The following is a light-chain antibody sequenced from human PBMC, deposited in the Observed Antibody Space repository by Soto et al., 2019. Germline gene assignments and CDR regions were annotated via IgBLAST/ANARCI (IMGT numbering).Light chain of an antibody. Sequence: EILMTQSPATLSVSPGERATLSCTASESVAGHLAWYQQKPGQAPRLLIYGAPNRATGIPDRFSGSGSGTDFTLTISRLEPLDFAVYYCQQYGSSGTFGQGTKVDIK. J-gene: IGKJ1*01. V-gene: IGKV3-20*01. CDR2: GAP. CDR1: ESVAGH. CDR3: QQYGSSGT.